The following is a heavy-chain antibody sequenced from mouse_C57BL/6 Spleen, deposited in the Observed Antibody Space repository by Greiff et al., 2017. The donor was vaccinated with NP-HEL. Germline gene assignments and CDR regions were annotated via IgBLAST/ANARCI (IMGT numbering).Heavy chain of an antibody. CDR2: IDPSDSYT. D-gene: IGHD1-1*01. J-gene: IGHJ2*01. CDR1: GYTFTGYW. Sequence: VQLQQPGAELVMPGASVKLSCKASGYTFTGYWMHWVKQRPGQGLEWIGEIDPSDSYTNYNQKFKGKSTLTVDKSSSTAYMQLSSLTSEDSAVYYCARASRHYGSSSYYFDYWGQGTTLTVSS. CDR3: ARASRHYGSSSYYFDY. V-gene: IGHV1-69*01.